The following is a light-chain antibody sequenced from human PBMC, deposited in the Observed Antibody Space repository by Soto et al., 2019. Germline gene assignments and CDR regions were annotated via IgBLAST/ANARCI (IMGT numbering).Light chain of an antibody. CDR2: DAS. Sequence: DIQMTQSPSTLSSSVGDRVTITCRASQSIVRWMAWYQQKPGKAPNLLIYDASSLETGVPSRFSGSRSGTEFTLTISSLQPDDFATYYCQHYHSYSWTFGQGTKVDIK. V-gene: IGKV1-5*01. CDR3: QHYHSYSWT. CDR1: QSIVRW. J-gene: IGKJ1*01.